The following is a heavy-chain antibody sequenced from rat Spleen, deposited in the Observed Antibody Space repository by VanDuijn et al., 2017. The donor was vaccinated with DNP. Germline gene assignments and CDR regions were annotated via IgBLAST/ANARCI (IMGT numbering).Heavy chain of an antibody. Sequence: EVQLVESGGGLVQPGRSLKLSWAASGFTFSDYYMTWIRQAPGKGLEWVASISNTGDNTHYAETVKGRFTISRDNAKNTVDMQLSSLRSEDTAMYFCARERGHSRYMDYWGQGVMVTVSS. J-gene: IGHJ2*01. CDR3: ARERGHSRYMDY. CDR2: ISNTGDNT. CDR1: GFTFSDYY. V-gene: IGHV5-43*01. D-gene: IGHD1-2*01.